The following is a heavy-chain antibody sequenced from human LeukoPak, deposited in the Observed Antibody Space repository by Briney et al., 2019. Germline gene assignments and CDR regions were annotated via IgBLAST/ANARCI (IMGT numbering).Heavy chain of an antibody. J-gene: IGHJ4*02. CDR1: GFTFSSYG. CDR2: IWYDGSNK. V-gene: IGHV3-33*06. CDR3: AKDLGITGKRGPLDY. Sequence: GGSLRLSCAASGFTFSSYGMHWVRQAPGKGLEWVAVIWYDGSNKYYADSVKGRFTISRDNSKNTLYLQMNSPRAEETAVYYCAKDLGITGKRGPLDYWGQGTLVTVSS. D-gene: IGHD1-14*01.